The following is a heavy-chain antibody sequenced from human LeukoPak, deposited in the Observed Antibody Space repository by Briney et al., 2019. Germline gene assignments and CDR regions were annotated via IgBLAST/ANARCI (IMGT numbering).Heavy chain of an antibody. CDR1: DYYINNGYY. V-gene: IGHV4-38-2*02. D-gene: IGHD3-10*01. CDR3: ARVKFYYGSGSSNWFDP. Sequence: SETLSLTCRVSDYYINNGYYWGWIRQPPGKGLEWIGSIYHSGNTYYNPSLKSRVTISLDMSKNQFSLKLSSVTAADTAVYYCARVKFYYGSGSSNWFDPWGQGTLVTVSS. CDR2: IYHSGNT. J-gene: IGHJ5*02.